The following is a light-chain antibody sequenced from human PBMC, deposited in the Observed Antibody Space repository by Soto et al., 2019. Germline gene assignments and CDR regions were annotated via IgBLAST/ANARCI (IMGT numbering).Light chain of an antibody. CDR3: QQSFRTPRT. V-gene: IGKV1-39*01. CDR1: QSISSY. J-gene: IGKJ1*01. Sequence: DIQMTQSPSSLSASVGDRVTITCRASQSISSYLNWYQQKPGKAPNLLIYAASRLQSGVPSRFSGSASGTYLTLTISSLQREDFATYYCQQSFRTPRTFGQGTKVEFK. CDR2: AAS.